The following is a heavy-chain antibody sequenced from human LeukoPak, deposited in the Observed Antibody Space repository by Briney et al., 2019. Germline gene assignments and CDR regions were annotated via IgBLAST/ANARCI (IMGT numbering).Heavy chain of an antibody. Sequence: PSETLSLTCTVSGGSVSSGSYYWTWIRQPPGKGLEWIGYIYYTGSTNYNPSLKSRVTISADTSKNQFSLKLSSVTAADTAVYYCARDRASCSGGNCYYYWGQGTLVTVSS. CDR1: GGSVSSGSYY. J-gene: IGHJ4*02. D-gene: IGHD2-15*01. CDR3: ARDRASCSGGNCYYY. V-gene: IGHV4-61*01. CDR2: IYYTGST.